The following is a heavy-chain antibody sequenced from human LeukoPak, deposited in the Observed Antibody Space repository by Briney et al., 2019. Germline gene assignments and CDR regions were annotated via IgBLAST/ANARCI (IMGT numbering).Heavy chain of an antibody. J-gene: IGHJ4*02. CDR3: ATSTALHDY. V-gene: IGHV1-69*05. Sequence: SVKVSCKASGYTFTSYGISWVRQAPGQGLEWMGGIIPIFGTANYAQKFQGRVTITTDESTSTAYMELSSLRSEDTAVYYCATSTALHDYWGQGTLVTVSS. CDR1: GYTFTSYG. D-gene: IGHD4-11*01. CDR2: IIPIFGTA.